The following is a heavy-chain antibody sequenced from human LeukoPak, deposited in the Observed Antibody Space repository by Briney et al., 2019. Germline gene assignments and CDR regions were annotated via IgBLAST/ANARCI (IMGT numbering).Heavy chain of an antibody. CDR2: IKSKTDGGTT. J-gene: IGHJ6*02. CDR3: TTEIALMVYAVYGMDV. V-gene: IGHV3-15*01. Sequence: PGGSLRLSRAASGFTFSSYAMSWVRQAPGKGLEWVDRIKSKTDGGTTDYAAPVKGRFTISRDDSKNTLYLQMNSLKTEDTAVYYCTTEIALMVYAVYGMDVWGQGTTVTVSS. D-gene: IGHD2-8*01. CDR1: GFTFSSYA.